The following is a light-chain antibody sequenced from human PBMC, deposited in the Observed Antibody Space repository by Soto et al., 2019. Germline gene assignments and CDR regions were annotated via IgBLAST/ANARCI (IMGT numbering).Light chain of an antibody. J-gene: IGKJ1*01. CDR3: QQYGTT. CDR2: GAS. CDR1: QSVSSSY. Sequence: EIGLTQSPGTLSLSPGERATLSCRAIQSVSSSYLAWYQQEPGQAPRLLIYGASSRATGIPDRFSGSGSGTDFTLTISRLEPEDFAVYYCQQYGTTFGQGTKVDIK. V-gene: IGKV3-20*01.